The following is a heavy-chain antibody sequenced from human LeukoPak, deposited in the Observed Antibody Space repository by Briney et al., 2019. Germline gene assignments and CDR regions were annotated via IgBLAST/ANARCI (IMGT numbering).Heavy chain of an antibody. J-gene: IGHJ4*02. V-gene: IGHV3-30*03. CDR3: ARDRAWNYFDY. D-gene: IGHD3-3*01. CDR2: ISNDGSRK. Sequence: GGFLRLSCAPSGFTFSRHGMHWVRQAPGKGLEWVAIISNDGSRKYYAHSVEGRFTISRDNSKNTLYLQMDSLRAEDTAVYYCARDRAWNYFDYWGQGTLVTVSS. CDR1: GFTFSRHG.